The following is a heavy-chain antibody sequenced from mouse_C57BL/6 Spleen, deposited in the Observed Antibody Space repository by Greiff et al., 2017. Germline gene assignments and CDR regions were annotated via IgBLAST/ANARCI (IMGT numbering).Heavy chain of an antibody. Sequence: QVQLQQPGAELVRPGTSVKLSCKASGYTFTSYWMHWVKQRPGQGLEWIGVIDPSDSYTNYNQKFKGKATLTVDTSSSTAYMQLSSLTSEDSAVXYCARVDSNYWYFDVWGTGTTVTVSS. CDR3: ARVDSNYWYFDV. CDR2: IDPSDSYT. J-gene: IGHJ1*03. CDR1: GYTFTSYW. D-gene: IGHD2-5*01. V-gene: IGHV1-59*01.